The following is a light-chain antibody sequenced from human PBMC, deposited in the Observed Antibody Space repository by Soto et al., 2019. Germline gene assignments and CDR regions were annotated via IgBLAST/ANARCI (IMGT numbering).Light chain of an antibody. CDR2: DAS. CDR3: QQYNSYWT. CDR1: QSISSW. V-gene: IGKV1-5*01. J-gene: IGKJ1*01. Sequence: DIQITQSPSTLSASVGDRVTINCRASQSISSWLAWYQQKPGKAPKLLIYDASSLESGVPSRFSGSGSGTEFTLTISSLQPDDFATYYCQQYNSYWTFGQGTKVEFK.